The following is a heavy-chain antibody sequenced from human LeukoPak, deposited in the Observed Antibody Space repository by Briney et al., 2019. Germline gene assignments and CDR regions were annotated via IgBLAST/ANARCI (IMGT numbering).Heavy chain of an antibody. Sequence: GGSLRLSCAASGFTFRSHWMHWVRQAPGKGLVWVSRINSDGSTTSYADSVKGRLTISRDNAKNTLYLQMNSLRAEDTAVYFCARDEGYYFDYWGQGALVTVSS. V-gene: IGHV3-74*01. J-gene: IGHJ4*02. CDR2: INSDGSTT. CDR3: ARDEGYYFDY. CDR1: GFTFRSHW.